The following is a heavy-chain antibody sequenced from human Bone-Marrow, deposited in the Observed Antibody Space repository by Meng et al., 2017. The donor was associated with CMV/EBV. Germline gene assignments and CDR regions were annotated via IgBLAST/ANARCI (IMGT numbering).Heavy chain of an antibody. CDR2: TYYRSKWYN. D-gene: IGHD2-2*02. Sequence: SQTPSLTCAISGDSVSSISAAWNWIRQAPSRGLEWLGRTYYRSKWYNDYAVSVKSRITSNPDTSKNQFSLQLNSVTPEDTAVYYCARGTRGGYCSSTSCYSFDYWGQGTLVTVSS. CDR3: ARGTRGGYCSSTSCYSFDY. V-gene: IGHV6-1*01. CDR1: GDSVSSISAA. J-gene: IGHJ4*02.